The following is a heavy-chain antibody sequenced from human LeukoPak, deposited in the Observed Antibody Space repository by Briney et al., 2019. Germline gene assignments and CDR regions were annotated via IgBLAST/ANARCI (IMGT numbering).Heavy chain of an antibody. CDR3: AKDLPRPDGYKPAPAL. CDR1: GFTFSSYA. V-gene: IGHV3-23*01. CDR2: ISGGGGST. J-gene: IGHJ3*01. Sequence: GGSLRLSCAASGFTFSSYAMSWVRQAPGKGLEWVSAISGGGGSTYYADSEKGRFTISRDNSKNTLYLQMNSLRAEDTAVYYCAKDLPRPDGYKPAPALWGQGTMVTVSS. D-gene: IGHD5-24*01.